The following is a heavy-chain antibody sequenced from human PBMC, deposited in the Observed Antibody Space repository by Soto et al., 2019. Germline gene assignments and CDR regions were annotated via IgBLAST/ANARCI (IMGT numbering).Heavy chain of an antibody. Sequence: GGSLRLSCAASGFTFSSYSMNWVRQAPGKGLEWVSYISSSSSTIYYADSVKGRFTISRDNAKNSLYLQMNSLRAEDTAVYYCARPLWGNEGTPTFFDIWGQGTMVTVSS. D-gene: IGHD7-27*01. J-gene: IGHJ3*02. CDR1: GFTFSSYS. CDR3: ARPLWGNEGTPTFFDI. CDR2: ISSSSSTI. V-gene: IGHV3-48*04.